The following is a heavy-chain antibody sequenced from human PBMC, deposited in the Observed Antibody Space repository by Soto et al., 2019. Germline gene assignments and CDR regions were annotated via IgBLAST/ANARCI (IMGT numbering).Heavy chain of an antibody. CDR3: ARASLPSEGGYYYYYYMDV. D-gene: IGHD3-16*01. J-gene: IGHJ6*03. CDR1: GYTFTSYD. V-gene: IGHV1-8*01. Sequence: ASVKVSCKASGYTFTSYDINWVRQATGQGLEWMGWMNPNSGNTGYAQKFQGRVTMTRNTSISTAYMELSSLRSEDTAVYYCARASLPSEGGYYYYYYMDVWGKGTTVTVSS. CDR2: MNPNSGNT.